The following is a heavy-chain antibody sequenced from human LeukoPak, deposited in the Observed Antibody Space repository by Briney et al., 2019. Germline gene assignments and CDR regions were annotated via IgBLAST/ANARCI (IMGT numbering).Heavy chain of an antibody. CDR3: ARMEVA. D-gene: IGHD3-3*01. CDR1: GFTFSSSW. V-gene: IGHV3-74*01. J-gene: IGHJ3*01. CDR2: ISSDGITT. Sequence: PGGSLRLSCAASGFTFSSSWMHWVRQVPGKGLVWVSRISSDGITTNYADSVEGRFTISRDNAKNTVYLQMNSLRAEDTAVYYCARMEVAWGQGTIVTVSS.